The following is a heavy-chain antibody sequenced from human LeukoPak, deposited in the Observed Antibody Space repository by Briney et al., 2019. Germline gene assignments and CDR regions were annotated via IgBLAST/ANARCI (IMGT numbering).Heavy chain of an antibody. CDR3: ARKYCSSTSCYDY. Sequence: GESLKISFKGSGYSFTRYGIGWVRQMPGKGLEWMGIIYPGDSDTRYSPSFQGQVTISADKSICRAYLQWSSLKASDTAMYYCARKYCSSTSCYDYWGQGTLVTVSS. CDR1: GYSFTRYG. V-gene: IGHV5-51*01. J-gene: IGHJ4*02. CDR2: IYPGDSDT. D-gene: IGHD2-2*01.